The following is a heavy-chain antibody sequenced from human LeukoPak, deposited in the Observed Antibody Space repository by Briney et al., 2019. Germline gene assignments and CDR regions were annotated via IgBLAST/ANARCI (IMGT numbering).Heavy chain of an antibody. CDR3: ASDPGYGMDV. J-gene: IGHJ6*02. Sequence: PGGSLRLSCAASGFTFSSHWMSWVRQAPGKGLEWVAKINQNGSEKYHVDSVKGRFTISRDNAKNSLYLQMNSLRAEDTAVYYCASDPGYGMDVWGQGTTVTVSS. V-gene: IGHV3-7*01. CDR2: INQNGSEK. D-gene: IGHD3-10*01. CDR1: GFTFSSHW.